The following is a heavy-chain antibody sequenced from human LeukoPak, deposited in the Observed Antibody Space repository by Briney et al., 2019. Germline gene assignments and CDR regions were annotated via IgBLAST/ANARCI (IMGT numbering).Heavy chain of an antibody. CDR1: GGSISSSSYY. V-gene: IGHV4-39*07. J-gene: IGHJ6*03. CDR2: IYYSGST. CDR3: ARETPAGQYYYYMDV. D-gene: IGHD2-2*01. Sequence: SETLSLTCTVSGGSISSSSYYWGWIRQPPGKGLGWIGSIYYSGSTYYNPSLKSRVTISVDTSKNQFSLKLSSVTAADTAVYYCARETPAGQYYYYMDVWGKGTTVTVSS.